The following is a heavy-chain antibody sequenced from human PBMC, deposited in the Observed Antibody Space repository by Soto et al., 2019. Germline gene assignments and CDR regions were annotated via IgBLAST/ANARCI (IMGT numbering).Heavy chain of an antibody. CDR1: GFTFSSYA. CDR3: AKAPHLYSGYDRAPEQDGGYYFDY. Sequence: EVQLLESGGGLVQPGGSLRLSCAASGFTFSSYAMSWVRQAPGKGLEWVSAISGSGGSTYYADSVKGRFTISRDNSKNTLYLQMNSLRAEDTAVYYCAKAPHLYSGYDRAPEQDGGYYFDYWGQGTLVTVSS. D-gene: IGHD5-12*01. J-gene: IGHJ4*02. CDR2: ISGSGGST. V-gene: IGHV3-23*01.